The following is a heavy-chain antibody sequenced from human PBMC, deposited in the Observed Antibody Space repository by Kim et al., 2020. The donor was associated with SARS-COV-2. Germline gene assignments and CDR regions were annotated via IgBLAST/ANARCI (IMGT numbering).Heavy chain of an antibody. Sequence: GGSLRLSCVASGFTFRNYWMNWVRQAPGKGLEWVANIKQDGSEKNYVDSMKGRLTISRDNAKNSLFLQMNNRRADDTAVYDCAGGFGWLTDHWGQGTLVTVSS. CDR2: IKQDGSEK. CDR3: AGGFGWLTDH. D-gene: IGHD3-9*01. V-gene: IGHV3-7*05. CDR1: GFTFRNYW. J-gene: IGHJ4*02.